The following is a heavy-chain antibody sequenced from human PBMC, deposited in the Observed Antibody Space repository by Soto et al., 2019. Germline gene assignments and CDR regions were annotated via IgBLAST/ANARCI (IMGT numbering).Heavy chain of an antibody. CDR1: GGTFRSYT. D-gene: IGHD3-22*01. CDR3: ARDRGDVSDSSGYATPFDY. CDR2: IIPILGIA. J-gene: IGHJ4*02. V-gene: IGHV1-69*08. Sequence: QVQLVQSGAEVKKPGSSVKVSCKASGGTFRSYTISWVRQAPGQGLEWMGRIIPILGIANYAQKFQGRVTITADKXXSXAXXELRSLRSEDTDVYYCARDRGDVSDSSGYATPFDYWGQGTLVTVSS.